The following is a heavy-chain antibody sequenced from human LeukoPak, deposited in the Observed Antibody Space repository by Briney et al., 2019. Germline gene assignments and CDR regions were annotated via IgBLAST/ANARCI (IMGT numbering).Heavy chain of an antibody. CDR2: IFYSGGT. V-gene: IGHV4-59*13. CDR3: ARGNGYPHFDY. D-gene: IGHD5-24*01. J-gene: IGHJ4*02. CDR1: GGSITSYY. Sequence: PSETLSLTCTVSGGSITSYYWSWIRQSPGKGLECIGYIFYSGGTNYNPSLKSRVTISVDTPKNQFSLKLSSVTAADTAVYFCARGNGYPHFDYWGQGTLVTVSS.